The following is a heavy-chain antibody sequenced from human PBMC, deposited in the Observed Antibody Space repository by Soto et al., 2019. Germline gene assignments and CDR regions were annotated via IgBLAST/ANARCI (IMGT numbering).Heavy chain of an antibody. CDR1: GGSISSYY. J-gene: IGHJ6*02. CDR2: IYYSGST. Sequence: PSETLSLTCTVSGGSISSYYWSWIRQPPGKGLEWIGYIYYSGSTNYNPSLKSRVTISVDTSKNQFSLKLSSVTAADTAVYYCARDPVYYYGMDVWGQGTTVTVSS. CDR3: ARDPVYYYGMDV. V-gene: IGHV4-59*12.